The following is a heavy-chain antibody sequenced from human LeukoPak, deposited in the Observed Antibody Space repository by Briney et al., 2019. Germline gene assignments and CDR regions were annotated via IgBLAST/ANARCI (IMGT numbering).Heavy chain of an antibody. V-gene: IGHV1-8*01. CDR3: ARSGYSSSWYYYYMDV. J-gene: IGHJ6*03. CDR2: MNPNSGNT. Sequence: GASVKVSCKASGYTFTSYDINWVRQATGQGLEWMGWMNPNSGNTGYAQKFQGRVTMTRNTSISTAYMELSSLRSEDTAVYYCARSGYSSSWYYYYMDVWGKGTTVTISS. D-gene: IGHD6-13*01. CDR1: GYTFTSYD.